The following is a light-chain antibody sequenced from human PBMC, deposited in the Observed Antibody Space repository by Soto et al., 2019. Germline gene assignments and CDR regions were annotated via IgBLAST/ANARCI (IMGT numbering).Light chain of an antibody. CDR1: SSDVGGYNY. Sequence: QSALTQPASVSGSPGQSITISCTGTSSDVGGYNYVSWYQQHPVKAPKLMIYDVSNRPSGVSNRFSGSKSGNTASLTISGLQDEDEAAYYCRSSTSSSSYVFGTGTKLTVL. V-gene: IGLV2-14*01. CDR2: DVS. CDR3: RSSTSSSSYV. J-gene: IGLJ1*01.